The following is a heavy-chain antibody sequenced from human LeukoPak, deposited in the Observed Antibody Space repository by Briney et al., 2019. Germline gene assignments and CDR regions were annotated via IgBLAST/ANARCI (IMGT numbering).Heavy chain of an antibody. Sequence: GRPLRLSCAASGFTFSSYAMHWVRQAPGKGLEWVAVISYDGSNKYYADSVKGRFTISRDNSKNTLYLQMNSLRAEDTAVYYCARGIQSDFWSGYYSWGQGTLVTVSS. J-gene: IGHJ5*02. D-gene: IGHD3-3*01. CDR3: ARGIQSDFWSGYYS. V-gene: IGHV3-30-3*01. CDR2: ISYDGSNK. CDR1: GFTFSSYA.